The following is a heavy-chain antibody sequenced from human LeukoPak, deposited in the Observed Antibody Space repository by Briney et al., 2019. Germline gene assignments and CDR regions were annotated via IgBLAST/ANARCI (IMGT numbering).Heavy chain of an antibody. CDR1: GFIFNTYV. CDR3: AKDGGSDPDSFDI. Sequence: GGSLRLSCAASGFIFNTYVMHWVRQAPGKGLEWLAFIRYDGSNKNYADSVKGRFTISRDNTKNSLYLQMNSLSAEDTAVYYCAKDGGSDPDSFDIWGQGTMVTVSS. V-gene: IGHV3-30*02. J-gene: IGHJ3*02. D-gene: IGHD2-15*01. CDR2: IRYDGSNK.